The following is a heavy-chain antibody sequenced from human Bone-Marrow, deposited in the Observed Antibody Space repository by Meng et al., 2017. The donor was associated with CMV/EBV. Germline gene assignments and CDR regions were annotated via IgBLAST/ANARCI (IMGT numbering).Heavy chain of an antibody. CDR1: GGSISSYY. J-gene: IGHJ6*02. CDR3: ARADGYDFWSGYYKPYYYYGMVV. D-gene: IGHD3-3*01. Sequence: SETLSLTCTVSGGSISSYYWSWIRQPPGKGLEWIGYIYYSGSTNYNPSLKSRVTISVDTSKNQFSLKLSSVTAADTAVYYCARADGYDFWSGYYKPYYYYGMVVWGQGNTVNVSS. CDR2: IYYSGST. V-gene: IGHV4-59*01.